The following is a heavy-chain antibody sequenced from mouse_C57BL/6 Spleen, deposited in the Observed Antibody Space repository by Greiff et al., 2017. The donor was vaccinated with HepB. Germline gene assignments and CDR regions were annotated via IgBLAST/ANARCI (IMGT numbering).Heavy chain of an antibody. CDR1: GYSITSGYY. CDR3: AREGYDGYYALFAY. Sequence: EVKLMESGPGLVKPSQSLSLTCSVTGYSITSGYYWNWIRQFPGNKLEWMGYISYDGSNNYNPSLKNRISITRDTSKNQFFLKLNSVTTEDTATYYCAREGYDGYYALFAYWGQGTLVTVSA. D-gene: IGHD2-3*01. CDR2: ISYDGSN. V-gene: IGHV3-6*01. J-gene: IGHJ3*01.